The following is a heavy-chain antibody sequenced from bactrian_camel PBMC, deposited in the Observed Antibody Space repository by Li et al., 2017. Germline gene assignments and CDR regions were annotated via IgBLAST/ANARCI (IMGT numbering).Heavy chain of an antibody. J-gene: IGHJ6*01. CDR3: AAVSGY. V-gene: IGHV3S6*01. CDR1: GFTFRNDW. CDR2: IYTDGII. Sequence: VQLVESGGGLVQPGGSLRLSCVASGFTFRNDWMHWVRQAPGKGLEWVSNIYTDGIIHYADSVKGRFTISKDNAKSTLYLQMNSLKPEDTAVYFCAAVSGYWGQGTQVTVS.